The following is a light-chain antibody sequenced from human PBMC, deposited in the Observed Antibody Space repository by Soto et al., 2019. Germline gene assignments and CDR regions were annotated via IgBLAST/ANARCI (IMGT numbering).Light chain of an antibody. CDR1: QSVSSSY. CDR3: QQYGSSPLT. V-gene: IGKV3-20*01. J-gene: IGKJ4*01. CDR2: GSS. Sequence: EIVLTQSPGTLSLSPGERATLSCRASQSVSSSYLAWYQQKPGQAPMLLIYGSSSRATGIADRFSGSWSGTDFTLTISRLEPEDFAEYYCQQYGSSPLTFGGGTKVEIK.